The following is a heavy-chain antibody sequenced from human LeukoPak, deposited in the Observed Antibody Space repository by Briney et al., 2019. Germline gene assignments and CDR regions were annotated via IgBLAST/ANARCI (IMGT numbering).Heavy chain of an antibody. CDR3: ARGPYYFDY. CDR1: GGSISSYY. Sequence: PSETLSLTCTVSGGSISSYYWNWIRQPPGKGLEWIGYIFSSGSTNYNPPLRSRVTISVDTSKNQFPLRLSSVTAADTAVYYCARGPYYFDYWGQGTLVTVSS. J-gene: IGHJ4*02. V-gene: IGHV4-59*01. CDR2: IFSSGST.